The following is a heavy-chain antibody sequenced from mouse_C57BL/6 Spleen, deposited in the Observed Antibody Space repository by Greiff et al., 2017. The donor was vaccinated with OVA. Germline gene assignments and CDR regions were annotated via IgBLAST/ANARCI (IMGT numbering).Heavy chain of an antibody. CDR1: GFTFSSYA. J-gene: IGHJ1*03. V-gene: IGHV5-9-1*02. CDR2: ISSGGDYI. D-gene: IGHD1-1*01. CDR3: TSHYYYGSSLYWYFDV. Sequence: DVMLVESGEGLVKPGGSLKLSCAASGFTFSSYAMSWVRQTPEKRLEWVAYISSGGDYIYYADPVKGRFTISRDNARNTLYLQMSSLKSEDTAMYYCTSHYYYGSSLYWYFDVWGTGTTVTVSS.